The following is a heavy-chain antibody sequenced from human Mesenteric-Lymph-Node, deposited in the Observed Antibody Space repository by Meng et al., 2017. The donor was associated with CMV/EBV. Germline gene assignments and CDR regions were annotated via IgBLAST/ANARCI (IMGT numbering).Heavy chain of an antibody. CDR1: SFRSYY. Sequence: SFRSYYWSWIRQPPGKGLGWIGEINHSGSTNYNPSLKSRVTISVDTSKNQFSLKLSSVTAADTAVYYCARGRPGYCSGGSCYQPFDYWGQGTLVTVSS. D-gene: IGHD2-15*01. CDR3: ARGRPGYCSGGSCYQPFDY. V-gene: IGHV4-34*01. CDR2: INHSGST. J-gene: IGHJ4*02.